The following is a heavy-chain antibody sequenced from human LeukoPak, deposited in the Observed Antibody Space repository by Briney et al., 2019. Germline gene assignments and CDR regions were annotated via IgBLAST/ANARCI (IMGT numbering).Heavy chain of an antibody. J-gene: IGHJ4*02. D-gene: IGHD3-10*01. V-gene: IGHV4-4*02. CDR3: ARWGSNMAREKGDH. CDR2: IYHSGST. Sequence: KPSGTLSLTCAVSGGSISSNNWWSWVRQPPGKGLEWIGEIYHSGSTNYNPSLKSRVTISVDKSKSQFSLNLSSVTAADTAVYYCARWGSNMAREKGDHWGQGTLVTVSS. CDR1: GGSISSNNW.